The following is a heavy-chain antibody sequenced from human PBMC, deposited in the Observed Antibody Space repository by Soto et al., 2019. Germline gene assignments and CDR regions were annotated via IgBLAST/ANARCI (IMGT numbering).Heavy chain of an antibody. CDR3: ARDAVSGWYATDAFDI. CDR2: ISAYNGNT. D-gene: IGHD6-19*01. CDR1: GYTFTSYG. Sequence: ASVKVSCKASGYTFTSYGISWVRQAPGQGLEWMGWISAYNGNTNYAQKLQGRVTMTTDTSTSTAYMELRSLRSDDTAVYYCARDAVSGWYATDAFDIWGQGTMVTVSS. J-gene: IGHJ3*02. V-gene: IGHV1-18*01.